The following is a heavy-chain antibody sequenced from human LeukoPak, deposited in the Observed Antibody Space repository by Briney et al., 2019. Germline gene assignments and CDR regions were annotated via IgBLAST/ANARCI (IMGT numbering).Heavy chain of an antibody. J-gene: IGHJ5*02. Sequence: SETLSLTCTVSGGSISSSSYYWGWIRQPPGKGLEWIASIYYSGSTYYNPSLKSRVTISVDTSKNQFSLKLSSVTAADTAVYYCARDLSRRPDYDFWSGYPCNWFDPWGQGTLVTVSS. D-gene: IGHD3-3*01. CDR1: GGSISSSSYY. V-gene: IGHV4-39*07. CDR2: IYYSGST. CDR3: ARDLSRRPDYDFWSGYPCNWFDP.